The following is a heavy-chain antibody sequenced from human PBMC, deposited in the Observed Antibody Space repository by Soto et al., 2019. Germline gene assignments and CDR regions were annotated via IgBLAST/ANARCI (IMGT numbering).Heavy chain of an antibody. V-gene: IGHV1-18*01. J-gene: IGHJ6*02. D-gene: IGHD3-10*01. CDR3: AREGYYGSGSTKQYYYYGMDV. CDR1: GYTFTSYG. Sequence: ASVKVSCKASGYTFTSYGISWVRQAPGQGLEWMGWISAYNGNTNYAQKLQGRVTMTTDTSTSTAYMELRSLRSDDTAVYYCAREGYYGSGSTKQYYYYGMDVWGQGTTVTVSS. CDR2: ISAYNGNT.